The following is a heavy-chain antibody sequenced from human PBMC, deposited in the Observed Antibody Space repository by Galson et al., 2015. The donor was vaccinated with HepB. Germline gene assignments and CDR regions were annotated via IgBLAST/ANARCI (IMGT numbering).Heavy chain of an antibody. D-gene: IGHD6-13*01. J-gene: IGHJ6*02. V-gene: IGHV3-30*18. Sequence: SLRLSCAASGFIFSNYGMHWVRQAPGKGLEWVADISYDGTNKHHADSVKGRFTISRDSSKNTLYLQMNSLRAEDTAVYFCAKELRIAAAGTSGYGLDVWGQGTTVTVSS. CDR2: ISYDGTNK. CDR3: AKELRIAAAGTSGYGLDV. CDR1: GFIFSNYG.